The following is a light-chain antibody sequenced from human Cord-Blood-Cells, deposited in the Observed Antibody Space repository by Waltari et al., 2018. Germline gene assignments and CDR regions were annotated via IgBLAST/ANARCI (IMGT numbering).Light chain of an antibody. J-gene: IGLJ3*02. CDR3: AACDDSLSGWV. Sequence: QSVLTHPPSASGTPGQRVTRSCSGISANIGSIYVNWYQQRPGTAPKLLIYRNKQRPSGVPDRFSGSKSGTSASLAISGLRSEDEADYYCAACDDSLSGWVFGGGTKLTVL. V-gene: IGLV1-47*01. CDR2: RNK. CDR1: SANIGSIY.